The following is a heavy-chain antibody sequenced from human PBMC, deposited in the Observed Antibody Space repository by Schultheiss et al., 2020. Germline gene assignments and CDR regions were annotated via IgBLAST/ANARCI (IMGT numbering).Heavy chain of an antibody. Sequence: SETLSLTCTVSGGSISSSSYYWGWIRQPAGKGLEWIGRIYTSGSTNYNPSLKSRVTISVDTSKNQFSLKLSSVTAADTAVYYCARVHTNWNSNYFDYWGQGTLVTVSS. D-gene: IGHD1-1*01. V-gene: IGHV4-61*02. CDR1: GGSISSSSYY. J-gene: IGHJ4*02. CDR2: IYTSGST. CDR3: ARVHTNWNSNYFDY.